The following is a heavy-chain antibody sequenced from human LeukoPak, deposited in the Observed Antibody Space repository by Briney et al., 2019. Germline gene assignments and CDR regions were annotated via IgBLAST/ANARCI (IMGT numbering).Heavy chain of an antibody. J-gene: IGHJ4*02. V-gene: IGHV3-23*01. Sequence: GGSLRLSCTASGFTFGDYALSWFRQAPGKGLEWVSVVSGSGDNTNYADSVKGRFTISRDNSKNTLFLQMNSLRTEDTAVYFCARWGNDYSQFDSWGQGTLVTVS. D-gene: IGHD4-11*01. CDR2: VSGSGDNT. CDR1: GFTFGDYA. CDR3: ARWGNDYSQFDS.